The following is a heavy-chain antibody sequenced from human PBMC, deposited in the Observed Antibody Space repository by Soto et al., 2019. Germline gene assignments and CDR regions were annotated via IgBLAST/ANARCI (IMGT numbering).Heavy chain of an antibody. V-gene: IGHV3-48*01. CDR3: ARGMGITATGRYDY. CDR2: IASSSSTI. CDR1: GITFSGNG. J-gene: IGHJ4*01. Sequence: EVQLVESGGGSVQPGGSLRLSCAASGITFSGNGMNWVRQAPGKGLEWVSYIASSSSTIYYADSVKGRFTISRDNAKNSLYLQRNSLRVDDTAVYYCARGMGITATGRYDYWGHGILVTVSS. D-gene: IGHD6-13*01.